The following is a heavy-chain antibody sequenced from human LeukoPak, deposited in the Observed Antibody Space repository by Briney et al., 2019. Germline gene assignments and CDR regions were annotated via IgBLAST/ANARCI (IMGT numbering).Heavy chain of an antibody. CDR1: GGTFSNYA. V-gene: IGHV1-69*05. CDR2: IVPVLGTA. Sequence: SVKVSCKASGGTFSNYAINWVRQAPGQGLDWLGGIVPVLGTANYAQKFQGRVTITTDESTSTVYMELSSLRSEDTAVYYCAKFLGGWRYYFDYWGQGTPVTVSS. D-gene: IGHD6-19*01. J-gene: IGHJ4*02. CDR3: AKFLGGWRYYFDY.